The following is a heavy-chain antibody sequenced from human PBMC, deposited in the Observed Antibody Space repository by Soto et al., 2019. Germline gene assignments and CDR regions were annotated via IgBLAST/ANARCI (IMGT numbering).Heavy chain of an antibody. V-gene: IGHV1-69*02. D-gene: IGHD5-18*01. CDR1: SDTFTFYS. CDR2: INPILSMS. CDR3: ASSYGSGYRAVDY. J-gene: IGHJ4*02. Sequence: QVQLVQSGAEVKKPGSSVRVSSKASSDTFTFYSINWVRQAPGLGLEWMGRINPILSMSNYAQRFQGRVTMTADKSTSTAYMELSSLRSEDTVMYYCASSYGSGYRAVDYWGQGALVTVSS.